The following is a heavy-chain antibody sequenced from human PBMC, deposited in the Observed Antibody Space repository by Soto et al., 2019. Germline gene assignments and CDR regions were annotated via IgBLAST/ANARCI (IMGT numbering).Heavy chain of an antibody. D-gene: IGHD1-1*01. V-gene: IGHV3-33*01. Sequence: QEQLVESGGGVVQPGRSLRLSCAASGMTFNRNGMHWVRQAPGKGLEWVAVIWYDGSKTAYSDSVKGRFTISRDNAKNTLYLKMNSVRDEDTAIYFWARDGSAGDYFYYGMDVGGQGPTVTVSS. CDR2: IWYDGSKT. J-gene: IGHJ6*02. CDR1: GMTFNRNG. CDR3: ARDGSAGDYFYYGMDV.